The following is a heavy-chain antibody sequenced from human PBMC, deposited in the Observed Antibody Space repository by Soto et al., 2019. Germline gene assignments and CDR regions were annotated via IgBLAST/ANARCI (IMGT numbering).Heavy chain of an antibody. CDR3: ASELMKGGDDDAFDL. V-gene: IGHV1-2*04. Sequence: QVQLVQSGAEVKKPGASVKVSCKASGYTFIGYYIHWVRQAPGQGLEWMGWINPNIGATTYEQKFQGWVTMTRDTSINTAYMDLSRLKCDDTSVYFCASELMKGGDDDAFDLWGQGTMVTVSS. CDR1: GYTFIGYY. J-gene: IGHJ3*01. D-gene: IGHD3-16*01. CDR2: INPNIGAT.